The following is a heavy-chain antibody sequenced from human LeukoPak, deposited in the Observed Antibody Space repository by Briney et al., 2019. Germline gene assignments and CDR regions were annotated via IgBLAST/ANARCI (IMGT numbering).Heavy chain of an antibody. CDR2: ISSSGSTI. CDR3: ARARYYYGFYYMDV. CDR1: GFTFSDYY. Sequence: GGSLRLSCAASGFTFSDYYMSWIRQAPGKGLEWVSYISSSGSTIYYADSVKGRFTISRDNAKNSLYLQMNSLRAEDTAVYYCARARYYYGFYYMDVWGKGTTVTVSS. D-gene: IGHD4-17*01. V-gene: IGHV3-11*04. J-gene: IGHJ6*03.